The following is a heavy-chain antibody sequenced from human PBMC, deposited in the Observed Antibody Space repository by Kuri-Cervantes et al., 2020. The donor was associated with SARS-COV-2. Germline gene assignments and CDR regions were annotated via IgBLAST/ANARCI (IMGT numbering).Heavy chain of an antibody. CDR2: IYYTGTT. D-gene: IGHD4-17*01. CDR1: GGSIDSSSIY. V-gene: IGHV4-39*01. J-gene: IGHJ4*02. Sequence: SETLSLTCTVSGGSIDSSSIYWGWIRQPPGKGLEWIGNIYYTGTTHYNPSLKSRVTISVDTSKEQFSLKLSSVTAADTAIYYCATFTVTTKFDNWGQGTLVTVSS. CDR3: ATFTVTTKFDN.